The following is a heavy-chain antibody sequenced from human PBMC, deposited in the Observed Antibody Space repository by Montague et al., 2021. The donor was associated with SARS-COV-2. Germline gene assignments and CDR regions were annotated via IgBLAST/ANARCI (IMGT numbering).Heavy chain of an antibody. CDR3: ARMNYFDDRLCSVLDN. J-gene: IGHJ4*02. CDR1: GFTFSSYA. D-gene: IGHD1-7*01. Sequence: SLRLSCAASGFTFSSYAMHWVRQAPGKGLEWLAVIWYDGSNEYYAESLEGRFTISRDNSKTTLFLQMNSLRAEDTAVYYCARMNYFDDRLCSVLDNWGQGTLVTVSS. V-gene: IGHV3-33*01. CDR2: IWYDGSNE.